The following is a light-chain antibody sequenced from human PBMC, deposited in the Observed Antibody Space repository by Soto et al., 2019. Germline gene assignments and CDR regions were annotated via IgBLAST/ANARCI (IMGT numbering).Light chain of an antibody. V-gene: IGKV1-5*01. Sequence: IQMTQSPSTLSASIGDRVTITCRASQSINNRLAWYQQMPGKAPNLLIYDASTLESGVPSRFRGSGSETEFTLTISGLQPDDFATYYCQQFIDGWTFGQGTEVEIK. CDR3: QQFIDGWT. CDR1: QSINNR. J-gene: IGKJ1*01. CDR2: DAS.